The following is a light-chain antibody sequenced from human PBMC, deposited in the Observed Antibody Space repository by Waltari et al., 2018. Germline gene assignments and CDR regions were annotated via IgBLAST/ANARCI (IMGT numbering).Light chain of an antibody. CDR2: GAS. Sequence: EVVLTQSPDTLSLSPGERATLSCWASQRLTKRYLAWYQQKPGQAPILLIYGASSRAAGIPERFSGSGSGTDFTLTISRLEPEESAVYYCQQYGSSILYTFGQGTKLEIK. CDR3: QQYGSSILYT. V-gene: IGKV3-20*01. CDR1: QRLTKRY. J-gene: IGKJ2*01.